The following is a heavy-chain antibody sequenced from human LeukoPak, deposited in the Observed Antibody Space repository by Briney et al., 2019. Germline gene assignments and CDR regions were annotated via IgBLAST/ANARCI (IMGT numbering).Heavy chain of an antibody. V-gene: IGHV3-53*01. J-gene: IGHJ3*02. CDR3: AGGIVGATGAFDI. CDR1: GFTVSSNY. CDR2: IYSGGST. Sequence: GGSLRLSCAASGFTVSSNYMSWVRQAPGKGLEWVSVIYSGGSTYYADSVKGRFTISRDNSKNTLYLQMNSLRAEDTAVYYCAGGIVGATGAFDIWGQGTMVTVSS. D-gene: IGHD1-26*01.